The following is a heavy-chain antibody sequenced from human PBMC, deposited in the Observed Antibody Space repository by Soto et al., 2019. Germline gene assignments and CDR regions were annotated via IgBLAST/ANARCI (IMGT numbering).Heavy chain of an antibody. CDR1: GGSINLYY. CDR2: IYHSGTT. J-gene: IGHJ4*02. V-gene: IGHV4-59*08. D-gene: IGHD3-22*01. Sequence: SETLSLTCTVSGGSINLYYWSWIRQSPGKGLEWIVIIYHSGTTYSNPSLKSRVTISVDTSKNQFSLKLSSVTAADTAVYYCARGLYYYDSSGYSPDYWGLGTLVTVSS. CDR3: ARGLYYYDSSGYSPDY.